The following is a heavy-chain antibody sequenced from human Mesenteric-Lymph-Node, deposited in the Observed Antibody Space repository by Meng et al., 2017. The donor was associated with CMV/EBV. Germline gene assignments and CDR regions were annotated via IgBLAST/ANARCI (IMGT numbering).Heavy chain of an antibody. CDR1: GFTFSDYY. V-gene: IGHV3-11*01. D-gene: IGHD6-6*01. CDR2: ISSSGSTI. Sequence: GESLKISCAASGFTFSDYYMSWIRQAPGKGLEWVSYISSSGSTIYYADSVKGRFTISRDNAKNSLYLQMNSLRAEDTAVYYCARGIEQLVGYYFDYWGQGTLVTVSS. J-gene: IGHJ4*02. CDR3: ARGIEQLVGYYFDY.